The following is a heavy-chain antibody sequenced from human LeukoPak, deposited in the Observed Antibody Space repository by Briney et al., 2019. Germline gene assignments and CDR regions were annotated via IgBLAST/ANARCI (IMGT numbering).Heavy chain of an antibody. J-gene: IGHJ6*03. CDR1: GDSVSSDSAA. CDR2: TYYRSKWYN. Sequence: SQTLSLTCAISGDSVSSDSAAWNWIRQSPSRGLEWLGRTYYRSKWYNDYAVSVKSRITINPDTSKNQFSLQLNSVTPEDTAVYYCARAPIFSVVVPAVSDYYYYYMDVWGKGTTVTVSS. D-gene: IGHD2-2*01. V-gene: IGHV6-1*01. CDR3: ARAPIFSVVVPAVSDYYYYYMDV.